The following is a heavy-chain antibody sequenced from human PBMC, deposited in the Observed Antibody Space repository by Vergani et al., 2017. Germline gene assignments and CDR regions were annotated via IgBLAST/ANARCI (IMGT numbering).Heavy chain of an antibody. Sequence: QVQLVESGGGVVQPGRSLRLSCAASGFTFSSYGMHWVRQAPGKGLEWVAVISYDGSNKYYADSVKGRFTISRDNSKNTLYLQMNSLRAEDTAVYYCAKDYGLLWFGELSXFDYWGQGTLVTVSS. CDR2: ISYDGSNK. J-gene: IGHJ4*02. V-gene: IGHV3-30*18. D-gene: IGHD3-10*01. CDR3: AKDYGLLWFGELSXFDY. CDR1: GFTFSSYG.